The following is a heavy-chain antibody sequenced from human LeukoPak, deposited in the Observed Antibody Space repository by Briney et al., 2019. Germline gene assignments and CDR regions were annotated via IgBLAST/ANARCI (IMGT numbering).Heavy chain of an antibody. D-gene: IGHD3-22*01. Sequence: KPGGSLRLSCAASGFTFSSYSMNWVRQAPGKGLEWASSISSSSSYIYYADSVKGRFTISRDNAKNSLYLQMNSLRAEDTAVYYCAREGVVVIGFDYWGQGTLVTVSS. CDR3: AREGVVVIGFDY. CDR1: GFTFSSYS. J-gene: IGHJ4*02. CDR2: ISSSSSYI. V-gene: IGHV3-21*01.